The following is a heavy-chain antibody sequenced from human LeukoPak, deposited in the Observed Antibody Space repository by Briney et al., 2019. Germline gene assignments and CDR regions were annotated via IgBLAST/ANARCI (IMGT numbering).Heavy chain of an antibody. Sequence: SETLSLTCTVSGGSISSYYWSWIRQPPGKGLEWIGYIYYSGSTNYNPSLKSRVTISVDTSKNQFSLKLSSVTAADTAVYYCARCDSSGYYEFDYWGQGTLVTVSS. D-gene: IGHD3-22*01. CDR3: ARCDSSGYYEFDY. CDR1: GGSISSYY. J-gene: IGHJ4*02. CDR2: IYYSGST. V-gene: IGHV4-59*01.